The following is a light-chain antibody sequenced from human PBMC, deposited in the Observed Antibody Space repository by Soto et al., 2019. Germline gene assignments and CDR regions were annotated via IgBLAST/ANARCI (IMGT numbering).Light chain of an antibody. J-gene: IGKJ5*01. CDR3: QQSYSTLSIT. Sequence: DIQMTQSPSSLSASVGDRVTITCRASESINRHLNWYQQKPGKAPKLLIYAASSLQNGVPSRFSGSGSGTDFTLISSNLQPEDFATYYCQQSYSTLSITFGQGTRLEIK. V-gene: IGKV1-39*01. CDR1: ESINRH. CDR2: AAS.